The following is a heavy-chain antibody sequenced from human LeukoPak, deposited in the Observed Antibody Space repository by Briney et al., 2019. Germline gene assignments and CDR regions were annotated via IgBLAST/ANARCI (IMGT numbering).Heavy chain of an antibody. CDR3: AREYSSGGTDYFDY. J-gene: IGHJ4*02. V-gene: IGHV4-39*07. D-gene: IGHD1-14*01. CDR2: VYNSGTT. CDR1: GGSISGTSYY. Sequence: SETLSLTCTVSGGSISGTSYYWGWIRQPPGKDLEWIGSVYNSGTTYYNPSLMSRVTMSVDTSKNQFSLKLSSVTAADTAVYYCAREYSSGGTDYFDYWGQGTLVTVSS.